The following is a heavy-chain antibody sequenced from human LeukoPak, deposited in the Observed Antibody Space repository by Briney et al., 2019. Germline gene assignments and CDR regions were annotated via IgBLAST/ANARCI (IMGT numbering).Heavy chain of an antibody. CDR2: IYYSGST. V-gene: IGHV4-59*01. CDR3: ARVGGSYDRYYFDY. J-gene: IGHJ4*02. CDR1: GVSISSYY. D-gene: IGHD1-26*01. Sequence: KASETLSLTCTVSGVSISSYYWSWIRQPPGKGLEWIGYIYYSGSTNYNPSLKSRVTISVDTSKNQFSLKLSSVTAADTAVYYCARVGGSYDRYYFDYWGQGTLVTVSS.